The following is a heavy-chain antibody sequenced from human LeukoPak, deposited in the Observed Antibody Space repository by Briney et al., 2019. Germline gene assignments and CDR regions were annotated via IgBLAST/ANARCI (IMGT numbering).Heavy chain of an antibody. CDR2: ISGSGGST. CDR3: AKDLFRYYYDSSGYYSLD. Sequence: PGGSLRLSCAASGFTFSSYAMSWVRQAPGKGLEWVSGISGSGGSTHYADSVKGRFTISRDNSKNTLYLQMNSLRAEDTAVYYCAKDLFRYYYDSSGYYSLDWGQGTLVTVSS. J-gene: IGHJ4*02. D-gene: IGHD3-22*01. V-gene: IGHV3-23*01. CDR1: GFTFSSYA.